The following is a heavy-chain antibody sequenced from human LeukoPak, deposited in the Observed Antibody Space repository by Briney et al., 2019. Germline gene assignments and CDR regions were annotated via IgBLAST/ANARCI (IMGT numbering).Heavy chain of an antibody. CDR3: ARGPKVLWFGAPGYYYYGMDV. CDR2: IIPIFGTA. J-gene: IGHJ6*02. D-gene: IGHD3-10*01. CDR1: GGTFSSSS. Sequence: RASVKVSCKASGGTFSSSSISWVRQAPGQGLEWMGGIIPIFGTANYAQKFQGRVTITADESTRTAYMKLTSLRSEDTAVYYCARGPKVLWFGAPGYYYYGMDVWGQGTTVTVSS. V-gene: IGHV1-69*13.